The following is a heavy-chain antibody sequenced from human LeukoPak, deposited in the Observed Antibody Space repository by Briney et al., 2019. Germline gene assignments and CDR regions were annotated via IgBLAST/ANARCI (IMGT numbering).Heavy chain of an antibody. J-gene: IGHJ4*02. V-gene: IGHV4-34*01. Sequence: SETLSLTCAVYGGSFGGYYWSWIRQPPGKGLEWIGEINHSGSTNYNPSLKSRVTISVDTSKNQFSLKLSSVTAADTAVYYCASRPDDYGDYSTLNYWGQGTLVTVSS. CDR1: GGSFGGYY. D-gene: IGHD4-17*01. CDR2: INHSGST. CDR3: ASRPDDYGDYSTLNY.